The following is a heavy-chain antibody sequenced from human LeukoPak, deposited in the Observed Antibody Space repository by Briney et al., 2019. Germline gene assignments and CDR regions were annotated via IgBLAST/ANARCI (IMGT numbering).Heavy chain of an antibody. CDR2: MCVSVSTI. V-gene: IGHV3-11*01. Sequence: GGSLRLSCAASGFTFSDYYMNCIRQAPGKGLEWVAYMCVSVSTIYYADSVRGRFSLSTENAKSSRCLRISRLLAEDTGVFFCARSPDRCYLGCGFDYCGQGALVTVSS. CDR1: GFTFSDYY. D-gene: IGHD2-15*01. CDR3: ARSPDRCYLGCGFDY. J-gene: IGHJ4*02.